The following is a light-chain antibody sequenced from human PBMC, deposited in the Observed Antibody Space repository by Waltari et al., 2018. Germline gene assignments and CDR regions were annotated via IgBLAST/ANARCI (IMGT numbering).Light chain of an antibody. J-gene: IGKJ4*01. Sequence: DIQMTQSPSSLSASVGDRVTITCQASQDISNYLNWYQQKPGKSPTRLIYDASNLETGVPSRVSGSGSGTDFTFPISSLQPEDIATYYCQQHDNLPLTFGGGTKVEIK. CDR3: QQHDNLPLT. V-gene: IGKV1-33*01. CDR1: QDISNY. CDR2: DAS.